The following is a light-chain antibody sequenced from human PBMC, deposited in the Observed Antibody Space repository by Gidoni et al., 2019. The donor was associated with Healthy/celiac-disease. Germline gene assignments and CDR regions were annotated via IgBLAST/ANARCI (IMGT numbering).Light chain of an antibody. CDR3: QQSYSTPPYT. J-gene: IGKJ2*01. V-gene: IGKV1-39*01. Sequence: DIQMTQSPSSLSASVGDRVTITCRASQSISSYLNWYQQKPGTAPKLLIYAASSLQSGVPSRFSGSGSVTDFTLTISSLQPEDFATYYCQQSYSTPPYTFGQGTKLEIK. CDR1: QSISSY. CDR2: AAS.